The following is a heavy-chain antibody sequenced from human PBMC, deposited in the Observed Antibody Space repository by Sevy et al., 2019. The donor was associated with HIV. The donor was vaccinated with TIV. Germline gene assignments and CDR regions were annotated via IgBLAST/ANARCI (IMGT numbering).Heavy chain of an antibody. V-gene: IGHV3-21*01. J-gene: IGHJ3*02. CDR2: ISSTSSYK. CDR3: ARGIGPSARNNAFDM. Sequence: GGSLRLSCAASGFTFSKYSMSWVRQPPGKGLEWVSFISSTSSYKYYADSVEGRFTISRDNAKNSLYLQMDSLRAEDRAVYYCARGIGPSARNNAFDMWGQGTMVTVSS. CDR1: GFTFSKYS. D-gene: IGHD6-6*01.